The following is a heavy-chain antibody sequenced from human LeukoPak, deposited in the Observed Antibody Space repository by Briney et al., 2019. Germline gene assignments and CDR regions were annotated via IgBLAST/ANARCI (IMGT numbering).Heavy chain of an antibody. V-gene: IGHV3-48*04. CDR1: GFTFSSYS. J-gene: IGHJ6*02. Sequence: GGTLRLPCAASGFTFSSYSMNWVRQAPGKGLEWVSYISSTSSTIYYADSVKGRFTISRDNAKNSLYLQMNSLRAEDTAVYYCARDQTYYYGMDVWGQGTTVTVSS. CDR3: ARDQTYYYGMDV. CDR2: ISSTSSTI.